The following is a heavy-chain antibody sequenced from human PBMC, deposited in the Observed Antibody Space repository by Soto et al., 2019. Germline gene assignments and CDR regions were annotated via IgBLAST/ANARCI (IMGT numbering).Heavy chain of an antibody. CDR1: GYTFTGYY. CDR3: ARDSANSGYVYREWMDV. CDR2: INPNSGGT. Sequence: VASVKVSCKASGYTFTGYYMHWVRQAPGQGLEWMGWINPNSGGTNYAQKFQGRVTMTRDTSISTAYMELSRLRSDDTAVYYCARDSANSGYVYREWMDVWGQGTTVTVCS. V-gene: IGHV1-2*02. D-gene: IGHD5-12*01. J-gene: IGHJ6*02.